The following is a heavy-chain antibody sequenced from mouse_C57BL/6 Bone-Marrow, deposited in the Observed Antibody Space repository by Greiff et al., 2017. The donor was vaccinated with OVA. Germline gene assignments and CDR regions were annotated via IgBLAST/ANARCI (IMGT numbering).Heavy chain of an antibody. D-gene: IGHD2-4*01. CDR2: INPNNGGT. J-gene: IGHJ3*01. CDR3: ARRRYDYDWFAY. Sequence: EVQLQQSGPELVKPGASVKISCKASGYTFTDYYMNWVKQSHGKSLEWIGDINPNNGGTSYNQKFKGKATLTVDKSSSTAYMELRSLTSEDSAVYYCARRRYDYDWFAYWGQGTLVTVSA. V-gene: IGHV1-26*01. CDR1: GYTFTDYY.